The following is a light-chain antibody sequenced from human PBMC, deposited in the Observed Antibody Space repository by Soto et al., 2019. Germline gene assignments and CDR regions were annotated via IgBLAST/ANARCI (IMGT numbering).Light chain of an antibody. CDR2: KIS. Sequence: IMMSHTPLTSAVTLGQPASIHCRSSKSLIHSDGKTYLRWLQQRPGQPPRLLIYKISSRVSGVPDRFSGSGAGTDFTLKISRVEAEDVGVYYCMQATQFPLTFGGGTKVDIK. J-gene: IGKJ4*01. CDR3: MQATQFPLT. V-gene: IGKV2-24*01. CDR1: KSLIHSDGKTY.